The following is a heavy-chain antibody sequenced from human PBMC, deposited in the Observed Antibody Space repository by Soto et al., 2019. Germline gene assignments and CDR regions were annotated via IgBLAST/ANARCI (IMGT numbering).Heavy chain of an antibody. CDR3: ARGDCSSTSCSNYYYYYGMDV. CDR1: GDSVSSNSAA. Sequence: SQTLSLTCAISGDSVSSNSAAWNWIRQSPSRGLEWLGRTYYRSKWYNDYAVSVKSRITINPDTSKNQFSLQLNSVTPEDTAVYYCARGDCSSTSCSNYYYYYGMDVWGQGTTVTV. D-gene: IGHD2-2*01. J-gene: IGHJ6*02. CDR2: TYYRSKWYN. V-gene: IGHV6-1*01.